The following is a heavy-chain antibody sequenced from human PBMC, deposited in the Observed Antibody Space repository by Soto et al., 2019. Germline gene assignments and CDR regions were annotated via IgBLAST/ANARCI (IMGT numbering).Heavy chain of an antibody. J-gene: IGHJ4*02. V-gene: IGHV4-30-2*01. CDR2: IFPSGTT. CDR3: ARSREFDY. CDR1: GGSLSGATYS. Sequence: QVQLRESGSGLVKPLETLSLTCGVSGGSLSGATYSWNWIRQPPGKGLEWIGYIFPSGTTYYNPSLKSRVTIAIDVSKNQFSLSLRSFTAADTAVYYCARSREFDYWSPGTLVSVSS.